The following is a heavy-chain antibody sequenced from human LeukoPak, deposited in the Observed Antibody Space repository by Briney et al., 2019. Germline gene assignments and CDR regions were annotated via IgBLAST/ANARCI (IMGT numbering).Heavy chain of an antibody. J-gene: IGHJ4*02. CDR1: GFTFSEYY. CDR2: IRGSGTTI. V-gene: IGHV3-11*01. Sequence: GGSLRLSCAASGFTFSEYYMYWIRQAPGRGLEWVSFIRGSGTTIYYAAAVKGRFTISRDNAKNSLYLQMNSLRAEDTAVYYCATFRGSPRRGPLDNWGQGTLVSVSS. D-gene: IGHD5-12*01. CDR3: ATFRGSPRRGPLDN.